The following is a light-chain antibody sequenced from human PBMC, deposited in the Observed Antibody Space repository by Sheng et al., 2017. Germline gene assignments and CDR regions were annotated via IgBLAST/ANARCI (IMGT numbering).Light chain of an antibody. Sequence: VLTQSPGSLSLSPGDTATLSCRASQPITSSTLAWYRQKRGQAPKLLIYSASRRPSGIPDRFSGSGSGTDFTLNIYRLEPEDVAVYFCQHRDSLYTFGPGDQPRD. CDR1: QPITSST. CDR2: SAS. CDR3: QHRDSLYT. J-gene: IGKJ2*01. V-gene: IGKV3-20*01.